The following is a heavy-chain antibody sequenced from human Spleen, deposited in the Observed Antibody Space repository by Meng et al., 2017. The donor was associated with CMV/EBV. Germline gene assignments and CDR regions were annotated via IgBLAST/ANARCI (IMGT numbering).Heavy chain of an antibody. CDR1: GFTFSNYA. V-gene: IGHV3-23*01. D-gene: IGHD2-2*01. J-gene: IGHJ6*02. CDR3: AKGAMLVPGGFYYNMDV. Sequence: GGSLRLSCAASGFTFSNYAMSWVRQAPGKGLEWVSVISGSGDSTYYADSVKGRFTISRDNSKNTLYLQMNSLRAEDSAVYFCAKGAMLVPGGFYYNMDVWGQGTTVTVSS. CDR2: ISGSGDST.